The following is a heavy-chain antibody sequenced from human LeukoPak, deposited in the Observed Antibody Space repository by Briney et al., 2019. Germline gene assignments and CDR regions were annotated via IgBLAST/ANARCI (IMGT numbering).Heavy chain of an antibody. D-gene: IGHD4-17*01. CDR1: GGSFSGYY. Sequence: PSQTLSLTCAVYGGSFSGYYWSWIRQPPGKGLEWIGEINHSGSTNYNPSLKSRVTISVDTSKNQFSLKLSSVTAADTAVYYCARTRRGDYVMGWYFDLWGRGTLVTVSS. CDR3: ARTRRGDYVMGWYFDL. CDR2: INHSGST. V-gene: IGHV4-34*01. J-gene: IGHJ2*01.